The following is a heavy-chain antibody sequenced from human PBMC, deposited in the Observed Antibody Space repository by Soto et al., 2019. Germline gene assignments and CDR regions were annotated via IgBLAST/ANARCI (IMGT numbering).Heavy chain of an antibody. Sequence: EVQLVESGGGLVKPGGSLRLSCAASGFTFSNAWMNWVRQAPGKGLERVGRIKSKTDGGTTDYAAPVKGRFTISRDDSKNTLYLQMNSLKTEDTAVYYCTTVVDSSGYYYPNWFDPWGQGTLVTVSS. CDR2: IKSKTDGGTT. D-gene: IGHD3-22*01. CDR3: TTVVDSSGYYYPNWFDP. V-gene: IGHV3-15*07. J-gene: IGHJ5*02. CDR1: GFTFSNAW.